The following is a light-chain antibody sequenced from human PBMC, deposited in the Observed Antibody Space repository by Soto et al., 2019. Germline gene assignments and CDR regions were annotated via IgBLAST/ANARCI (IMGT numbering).Light chain of an antibody. Sequence: QSALTQPPSASGSPGQSVTISCTGTSSDVGSYNYVSWYQQHPGQAPKLMIYEVSKRPSGVPDRFSGSKSGNTASLTVSGLQAEDEADYYCSSYAGSNNFVVFGGGTKLTVL. CDR2: EVS. CDR1: SSDVGSYNY. V-gene: IGLV2-8*01. J-gene: IGLJ2*01. CDR3: SSYAGSNNFVV.